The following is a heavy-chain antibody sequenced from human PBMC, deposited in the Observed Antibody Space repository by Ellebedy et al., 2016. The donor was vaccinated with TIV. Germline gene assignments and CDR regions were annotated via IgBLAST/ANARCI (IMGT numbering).Heavy chain of an antibody. Sequence: SETLSLXCAVYGGSFSGYYWSWIRQSPGKGLEWIGEINHSGSTNYNPSLKSRVTMSVDTSKNHFSLNLTSVTAADTALYYCARGGSSSWYGVYWGQGILVTVSS. CDR2: INHSGST. V-gene: IGHV4-34*01. D-gene: IGHD6-13*01. J-gene: IGHJ4*02. CDR1: GGSFSGYY. CDR3: ARGGSSSWYGVY.